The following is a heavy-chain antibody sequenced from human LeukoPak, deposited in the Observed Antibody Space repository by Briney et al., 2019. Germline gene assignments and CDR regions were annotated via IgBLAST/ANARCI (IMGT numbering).Heavy chain of an antibody. J-gene: IGHJ3*02. CDR3: AKEESRSSWYGRLGAFDI. Sequence: GGSLRLSCAASGFTFSSYWMLWARQAPGKGLEWVSAISGSGASTYYADSGKGRFTFSRDNSKNTLYLQMNSLRAEDTAVYYCAKEESRSSWYGRLGAFDIWGQGTMATVSS. CDR2: ISGSGAST. V-gene: IGHV3-23*01. CDR1: GFTFSSYW. D-gene: IGHD6-13*01.